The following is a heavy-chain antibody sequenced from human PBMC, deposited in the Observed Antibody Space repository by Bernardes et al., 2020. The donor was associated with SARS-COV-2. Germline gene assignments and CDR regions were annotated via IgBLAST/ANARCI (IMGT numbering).Heavy chain of an antibody. CDR3: ARDKVIIAVAGYYYYYGMYV. D-gene: IGHD6-19*01. V-gene: IGHV6-1*01. CDR2: TYYRSKWYN. J-gene: IGHJ6*02. Sequence: QRFPLTSAISGDSVSRNSDAWNWIRQSPTRGLEWLGRTYYRSKWYNDYAASVKSRITINPDTSKNQFSLQLNSVTPEDTAVYYCARDKVIIAVAGYYYYYGMYVFCHGTTVTVSS. CDR1: GDSVSRNSDA.